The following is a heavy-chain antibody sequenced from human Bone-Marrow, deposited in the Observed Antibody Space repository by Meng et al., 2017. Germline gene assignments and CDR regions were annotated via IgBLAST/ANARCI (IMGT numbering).Heavy chain of an antibody. J-gene: IGHJ4*02. Sequence: SVKVSCKASGGTFSSYTISWVRQAPGQGLEWMGRIIPILGIANYAQKFQGRVTITADKSTSTAYMELSSLRSEDTAVYYCASQYSSSWYTIDYWGQGTRVTGYS. CDR3: ASQYSSSWYTIDY. V-gene: IGHV1-69*02. CDR2: IIPILGIA. CDR1: GGTFSSYT. D-gene: IGHD6-13*01.